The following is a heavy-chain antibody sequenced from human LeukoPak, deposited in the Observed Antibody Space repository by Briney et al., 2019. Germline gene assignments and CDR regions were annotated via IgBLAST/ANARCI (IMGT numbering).Heavy chain of an antibody. V-gene: IGHV3-11*01. CDR2: ITRSGA. D-gene: IGHD7-27*01. J-gene: IGHJ4*02. CDR1: GFTFSHHY. Sequence: GGSLRLSCAASGFTFSHHYMSWIRQAPGKGLEWISYITRSGAFYADSVKGRFTISRDNAKNSLYLQMNSLRVADTAAYYCARDGDTTSKVDYLGQGTLVTVSS. CDR3: ARDGDTTSKVDY.